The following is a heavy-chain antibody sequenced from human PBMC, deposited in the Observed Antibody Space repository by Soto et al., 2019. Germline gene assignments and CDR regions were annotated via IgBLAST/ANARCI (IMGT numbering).Heavy chain of an antibody. V-gene: IGHV1-8*02. Sequence: ASVKVSCKASGYTFTSYGINWVRQATGQGLEWMGWMNPNSGNTGYAQKFQGRVTMTRNTSASTAYMELSSLRSEDTAVYYCARAVAIVAVGPWGQGTLVTVSS. CDR1: GYTFTSYG. J-gene: IGHJ5*02. CDR3: ARAVAIVAVGP. D-gene: IGHD5-12*01. CDR2: MNPNSGNT.